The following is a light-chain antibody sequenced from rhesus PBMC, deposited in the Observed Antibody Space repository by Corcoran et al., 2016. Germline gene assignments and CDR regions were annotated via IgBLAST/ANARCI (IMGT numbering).Light chain of an antibody. CDR1: QTISSY. J-gene: IGKJ1*01. Sequence: DIQMTQSPSSLSASVGDRVTITCRASQTISSYLAWYQQQPGKVPKPLMYAASSLESGVPSRFNGRGSVTEFTLTSSSRQPEDFATYYCQQHYSQPWTFGQGTKVEIK. V-gene: IGKV1-44*01. CDR3: QQHYSQPWT. CDR2: AAS.